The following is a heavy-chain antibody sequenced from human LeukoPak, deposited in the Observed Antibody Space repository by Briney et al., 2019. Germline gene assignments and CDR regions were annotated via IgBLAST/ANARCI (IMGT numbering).Heavy chain of an antibody. CDR1: GYTFTSYG. J-gene: IGHJ4*02. V-gene: IGHV1-18*01. Sequence: GASVKVSCKASGYTFTSYGIRWVRQAPGQGLEWMGWISAYNGNTNYAQKLQGRVTMTTDTSTSTAYMELRSLRSDDTAVYYCARGPYYYDSSGYHFDYWGQGTLVTVSS. CDR3: ARGPYYYDSSGYHFDY. CDR2: ISAYNGNT. D-gene: IGHD3-22*01.